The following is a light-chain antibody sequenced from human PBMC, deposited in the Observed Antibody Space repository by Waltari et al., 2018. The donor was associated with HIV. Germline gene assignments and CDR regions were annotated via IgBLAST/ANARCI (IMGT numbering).Light chain of an antibody. CDR2: RDN. J-gene: IGLJ2*01. CDR1: SSNIGSNS. Sequence: QSVLTQPPSASGTPGQRVTISCSGSSSNIGSNSVYWYQQLPGTAPKLLIYRDNQRLSGGPDRFAGSKSGTSASLAISGLRSDDEAEYYWATWDDSLSSVVFGGGTKVTVL. CDR3: ATWDDSLSSVV. V-gene: IGLV1-47*01.